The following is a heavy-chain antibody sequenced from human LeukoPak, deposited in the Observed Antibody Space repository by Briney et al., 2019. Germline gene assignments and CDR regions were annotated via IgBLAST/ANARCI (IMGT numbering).Heavy chain of an antibody. V-gene: IGHV1-2*02. J-gene: IGHJ4*02. Sequence: ASVKVSCKASGYTFTGYYMHWVRQAPGQGLEWMGWINPNSGGTNYAQTFQGRVTMSRDTSISTAYMELSRLRSDDTAVYYCARDISTSVAGTDDYWGQGTLVTVSS. D-gene: IGHD6-19*01. CDR1: GYTFTGYY. CDR2: INPNSGGT. CDR3: ARDISTSVAGTDDY.